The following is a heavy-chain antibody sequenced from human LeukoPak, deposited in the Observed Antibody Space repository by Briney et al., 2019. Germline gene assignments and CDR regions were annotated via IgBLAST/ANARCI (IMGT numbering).Heavy chain of an antibody. CDR2: IKQDGSEK. V-gene: IGHV3-7*01. J-gene: IGHJ4*02. CDR3: ASGRQLGY. Sequence: GGSLRLSWAASGFTFSSYWMSWLGQPPGKGLEWVANIKQDGSEKYYVDSVKGRFTISRDNAENSLYLQMNSLRAEDTALYYCASGRQLGYWGQGTLVTVSS. CDR1: GFTFSSYW. D-gene: IGHD3-16*01.